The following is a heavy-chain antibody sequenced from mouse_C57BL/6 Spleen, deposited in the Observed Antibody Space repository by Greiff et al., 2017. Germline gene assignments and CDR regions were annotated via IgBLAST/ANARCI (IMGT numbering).Heavy chain of an antibody. Sequence: VQLQQPGAELVKPGASVKLSCKASGYTFTSYWMQWVKQRPGQGLEWIGEIDPSDSDTNYNQKFKGKATLTVDTSSSTAYMQLSSLTSEDSAVYYCARRVGDYYGSSDGFAYWGQGTLVTVSA. V-gene: IGHV1-50*01. J-gene: IGHJ3*01. CDR3: ARRVGDYYGSSDGFAY. CDR2: IDPSDSDT. CDR1: GYTFTSYW. D-gene: IGHD1-1*01.